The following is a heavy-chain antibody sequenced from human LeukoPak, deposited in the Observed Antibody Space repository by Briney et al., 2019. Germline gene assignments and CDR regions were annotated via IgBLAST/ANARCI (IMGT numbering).Heavy chain of an antibody. D-gene: IGHD6-19*01. CDR1: GYSFTSYW. J-gene: IGHJ4*02. CDR3: ARRYRDESSGWYTFDY. CDR2: IYPGDSDT. Sequence: GESLKISCKGSGYSFTSYWIGWVRQMPGKGLEWMGIIYPGDSDTRYSPSFQGQVTISADKSISTAYLQWSSLKASDTAMYYCARRYRDESSGWYTFDYWGQGTLVTVSS. V-gene: IGHV5-51*01.